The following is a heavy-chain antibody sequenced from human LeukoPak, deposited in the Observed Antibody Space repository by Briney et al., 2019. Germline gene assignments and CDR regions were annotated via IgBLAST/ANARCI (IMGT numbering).Heavy chain of an antibody. CDR3: ARLIEYSSSHPYYFDY. J-gene: IGHJ4*02. CDR1: GYSFTSYW. V-gene: IGHV5-51*01. D-gene: IGHD6-6*01. Sequence: GESLKISCKGSGYSFTSYWIGWVRQMPGKGLEWMGIIYPGDSDTRYSPSFQGQVTISADKSISTAYLQWSSLKASDTAMYYCARLIEYSSSHPYYFDYWAREPWSPSPQ. CDR2: IYPGDSDT.